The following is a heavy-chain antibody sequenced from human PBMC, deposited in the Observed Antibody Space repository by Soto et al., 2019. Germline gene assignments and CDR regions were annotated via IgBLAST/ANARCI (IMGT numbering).Heavy chain of an antibody. D-gene: IGHD6-25*01. CDR3: VRDLSSGWPTLDF. CDR2: INTDGSKT. V-gene: IGHV3-74*01. CDR1: GFPFSAFW. Sequence: EVQLVESGGGIFRPGESLRLSCVASGFPFSAFWMHWVRQVPGKGLEWVSLINTDGSKTFYADSVKGRFTTSRDNAKNTVYLQMSGLRAEDTAKYYCVRDLSSGWPTLDFWGQGALVNVSS. J-gene: IGHJ4*02.